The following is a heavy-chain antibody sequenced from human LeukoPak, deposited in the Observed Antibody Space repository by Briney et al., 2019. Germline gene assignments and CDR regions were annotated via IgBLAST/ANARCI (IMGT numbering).Heavy chain of an antibody. CDR2: IYYSGST. V-gene: IGHV4-59*01. CDR3: ARDSGGYGGYVNYYYYGMDV. Sequence: PSETLSLTCTVSGGSISSYYWSWIRQPPGKGLEWIGYIYYSGSTNYNPSLKSRVTISVDTSKNQFSLKLSSVTAADTAVYYCARDSGGYGGYVNYYYYGMDVWGQGTTVTVSS. D-gene: IGHD5-12*01. CDR1: GGSISSYY. J-gene: IGHJ6*02.